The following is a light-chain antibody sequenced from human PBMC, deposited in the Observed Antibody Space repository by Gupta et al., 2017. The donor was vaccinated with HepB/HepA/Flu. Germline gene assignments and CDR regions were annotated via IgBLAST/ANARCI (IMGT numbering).Light chain of an antibody. J-gene: IGKJ1*01. Sequence: EIQMTQFPVTLSVSPGERATRACRASQNIGNDLVWYQQKPGQAPRLLIFGVSNRAAGIPARFSGRGGVKEFTLTSSLRQSEGFAVYYGQQDPTSTTFGQGTKVEIK. CDR3: QQDPTSTT. CDR1: QNIGND. V-gene: IGKV3D-15*03. CDR2: GVS.